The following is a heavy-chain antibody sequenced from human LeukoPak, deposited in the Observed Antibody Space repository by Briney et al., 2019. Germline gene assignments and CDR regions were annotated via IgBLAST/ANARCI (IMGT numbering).Heavy chain of an antibody. V-gene: IGHV3-23*01. CDR3: AKALRVGAVDNWYFDL. CDR2: ISGSGGST. J-gene: IGHJ2*01. CDR1: GFTFSSYA. Sequence: GGSLRLSCAASGFTFSSYAMSWARQAPGKGLEWVSAISGSGGSTYYADSVKGRFTISRDNSKNTLYLQMNSLRAEDTAVYYCAKALRVGAVDNWYFDLWGRGTLVTVSS. D-gene: IGHD6-19*01.